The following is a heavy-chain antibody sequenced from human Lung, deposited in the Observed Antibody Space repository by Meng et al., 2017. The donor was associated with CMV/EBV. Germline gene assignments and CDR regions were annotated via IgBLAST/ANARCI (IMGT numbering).Heavy chain of an antibody. CDR2: INHSGST. Sequence: SLXCAVYGGSFSGYYWSWIRQPPGKGLEWIGEINHSGSTNYNPSLKSRVTISVDTSKNQFSLKLSSVIAADTAVYYCARARVVPAYYYGMDVWGQGTXVTVSS. CDR1: GGSFSGYY. D-gene: IGHD2-2*01. J-gene: IGHJ6*02. V-gene: IGHV4-34*01. CDR3: ARARVVPAYYYGMDV.